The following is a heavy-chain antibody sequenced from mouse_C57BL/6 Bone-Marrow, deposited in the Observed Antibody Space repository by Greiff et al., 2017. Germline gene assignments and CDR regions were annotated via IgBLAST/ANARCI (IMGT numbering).Heavy chain of an antibody. J-gene: IGHJ3*01. CDR2: ISDGGSYT. CDR3: ARDPWFAY. V-gene: IGHV5-4*01. CDR1: GFTFSSYA. Sequence: EVMLVESGGGLVKPGGSLKLSCAASGFTFSSYAMSWVRQTPEKRLEWVATISDGGSYTYYPDNVKGRFTISRDNAKNNLYLQMSHLKSEDTARYYCARDPWFAYWGQGTLVTVSA.